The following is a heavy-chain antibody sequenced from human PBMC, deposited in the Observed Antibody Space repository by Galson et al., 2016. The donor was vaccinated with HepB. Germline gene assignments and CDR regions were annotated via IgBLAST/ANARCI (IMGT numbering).Heavy chain of an antibody. D-gene: IGHD4-17*01. J-gene: IGHJ4*02. CDR2: ISSSGGNS. V-gene: IGHV3-23*01. Sequence: SLRLSCAASGFTFSSYAMSRVRQAPGKGLECVSVISSSGGNSFYADSVKGRFTISRDNSKDTLYLQMNSLRAEDTAVYYCANLPPTVTIPILGFWGQGTLVTVSS. CDR3: ANLPPTVTIPILGF. CDR1: GFTFSSYA.